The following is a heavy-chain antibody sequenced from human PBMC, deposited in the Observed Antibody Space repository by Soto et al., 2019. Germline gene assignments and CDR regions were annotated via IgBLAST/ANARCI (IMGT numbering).Heavy chain of an antibody. CDR2: IYWDDDK. CDR1: EFSLTTNGVG. J-gene: IGHJ1*01. D-gene: IGHD3-3*01. V-gene: IGHV2-5*02. CDR3: AHGVGSGNSAYFNH. Sequence: QITLKESGPTLVEPTQTLTLTCTFSEFSLTTNGVGVGWIRQPPGKALEWLAVIYWDDDKRYNPSLKTRLTTTQDTSKNHMFLTMINMDPVDTGTYYCAHGVGSGNSAYFNHWGQGTLVTVSS.